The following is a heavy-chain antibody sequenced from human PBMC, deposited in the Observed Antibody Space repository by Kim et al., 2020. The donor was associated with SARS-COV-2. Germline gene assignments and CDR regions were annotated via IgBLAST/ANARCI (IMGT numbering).Heavy chain of an antibody. D-gene: IGHD3-10*01. CDR3: ARFDMVRGVIIT. Sequence: ANSVKGPFTLSRDNHKNSLYLQMNVLRAEETAVYYCARFDMVRGVIITWGQGTLVTVSS. J-gene: IGHJ5*02. V-gene: IGHV3-21*01.